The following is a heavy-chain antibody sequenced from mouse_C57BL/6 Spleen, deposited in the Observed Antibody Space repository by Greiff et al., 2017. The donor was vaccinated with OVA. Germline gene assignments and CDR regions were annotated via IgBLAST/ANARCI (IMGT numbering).Heavy chain of an antibody. J-gene: IGHJ4*01. CDR1: GFSLTSYG. CDR2: IWGGGST. Sequence: QVQLKESGPGLVAPSQSLSITCTVSGFSLTSYGVDWVRQPPGKGLEWLGVIWGGGSTNYNSALMSRLSISKDNSKSQVFLKMNSLETEDTDMDRWAKRGSTTRAMDYWGQGTTVTVSA. CDR3: AKRGSTTRAMDY. V-gene: IGHV2-9*01. D-gene: IGHD2-14*01.